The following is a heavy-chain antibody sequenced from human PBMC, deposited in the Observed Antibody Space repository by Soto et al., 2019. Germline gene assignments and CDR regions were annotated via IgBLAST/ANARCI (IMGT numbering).Heavy chain of an antibody. CDR2: IIPIFGTA. CDR1: GGTFSSYA. D-gene: IGHD3-10*01. J-gene: IGHJ3*02. V-gene: IGHV1-69*01. CDR3: ARADGSGHRYAFDS. Sequence: QVQLVQSGAEVKKPGSSVKVSCKASGGTFSSYAISWVRQAPGQGLEGMGGIIPIFGTANYAQKFQGRVTITAEESKSTAYMELSRLRSEDTAVYYWARADGSGHRYAFDSLGQGTMVTVSS.